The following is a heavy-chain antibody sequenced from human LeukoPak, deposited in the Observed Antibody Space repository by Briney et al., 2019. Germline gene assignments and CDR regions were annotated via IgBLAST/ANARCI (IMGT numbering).Heavy chain of an antibody. J-gene: IGHJ3*02. Sequence: GGSLRLSCAASGFTVSSNYMSWVRQAPGQGLEWVSVIYSGGSTYYADSVKGRFTISRDNSKNTLYLQMNSLRAEDTAVYYCASSGGSYSPDAFDIWGQGTMVTVSS. CDR2: IYSGGST. CDR1: GFTVSSNY. CDR3: ASSGGSYSPDAFDI. V-gene: IGHV3-53*01. D-gene: IGHD1-26*01.